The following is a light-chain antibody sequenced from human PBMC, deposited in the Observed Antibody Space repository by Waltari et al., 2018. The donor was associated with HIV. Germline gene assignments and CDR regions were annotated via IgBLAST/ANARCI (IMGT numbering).Light chain of an antibody. CDR1: QNIGTS. CDR3: QQFLSYPFG. Sequence: DIQMTQSPSSLSASVGDRVTITCRASQNIGTSLAWYQQKPGKAPDLLIYHASTLGSAVPSRVSGSGSGTEFPLTHTSLQPGDFATYHCQQFLSYPFGFAGGTKVEIK. J-gene: IGKJ4*01. V-gene: IGKV1-5*03. CDR2: HAS.